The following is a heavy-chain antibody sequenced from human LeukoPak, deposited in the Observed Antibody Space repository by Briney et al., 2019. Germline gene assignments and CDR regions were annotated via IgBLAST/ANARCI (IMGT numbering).Heavy chain of an antibody. CDR2: VNPNSGGT. CDR1: GYTFTGYY. D-gene: IGHD1-26*01. J-gene: IGHJ5*02. V-gene: IGHV1-2*02. Sequence: ASVKVSCKASGYTFTGYYMHWVRHAPGQGLEWIGWVNPNSGGTNYAQKFQGRVTMTRDTSISTAYMELSRLRSDDTAVYYCARDRPPSGSYNHNWFDPWGQGTLVTVPS. CDR3: ARDRPPSGSYNHNWFDP.